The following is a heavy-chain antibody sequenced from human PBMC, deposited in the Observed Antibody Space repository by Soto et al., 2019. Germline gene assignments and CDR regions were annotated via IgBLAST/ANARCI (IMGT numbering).Heavy chain of an antibody. J-gene: IGHJ4*02. Sequence: QVQLQQWGAGLLKPSETLSLTCAVYGGSFSGYYWSWIRQPPGKGLGWIGEINHSGGTNYNPSLKSRVTISVDTSKNQFSLKLSSVTAADTAVYYCAREGHGSGSYWGQGTLVTVSS. D-gene: IGHD3-10*01. V-gene: IGHV4-34*01. CDR1: GGSFSGYY. CDR3: AREGHGSGSY. CDR2: INHSGGT.